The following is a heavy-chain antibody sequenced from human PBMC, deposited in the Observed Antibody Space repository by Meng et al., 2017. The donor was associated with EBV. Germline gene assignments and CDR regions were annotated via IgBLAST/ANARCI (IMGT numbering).Heavy chain of an antibody. CDR1: GGPFRYYA. CDR3: ASESGRGYTPDY. CDR2: FLPRLGAP. V-gene: IGHV1-69*01. Sequence: QVQVVQSVDRVKKSGSSVKVSFKSSGGPFRYYAISWVRQAPGQGLEWLGGFLPRLGAPNYAQKFHGRVKITADESTSTHYMDLSSLRSEDTAIYYCASESGRGYTPDYWGQGTLVTVSS. J-gene: IGHJ4*02. D-gene: IGHD3-10*01.